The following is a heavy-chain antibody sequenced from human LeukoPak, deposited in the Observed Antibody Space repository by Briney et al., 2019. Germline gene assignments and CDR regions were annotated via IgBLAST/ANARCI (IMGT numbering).Heavy chain of an antibody. CDR3: ARALGSGGAFDI. Sequence: PETLSLTCTVSGGSISSSSYYWGWIRQPPGKGLEWIGSIYYSGSTYYNPSLKSRVTISVDTSKNQFSLKLSSVTAADTAVYYCARALGSGGAFDIWGQGTMVTVSS. J-gene: IGHJ3*02. CDR1: GGSISSSSYY. CDR2: IYYSGST. D-gene: IGHD6-19*01. V-gene: IGHV4-39*07.